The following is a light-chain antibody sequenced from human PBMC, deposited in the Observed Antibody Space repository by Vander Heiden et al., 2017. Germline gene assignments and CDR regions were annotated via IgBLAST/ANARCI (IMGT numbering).Light chain of an antibody. V-gene: IGLV5-45*02. J-gene: IGLJ3*02. Sequence: QALLPQPSSLSASPGASASLPCTLRSGINVGAYRIYWYQLKPGSPPQYLLRYKSDSDKQQGSGVPSRFSGSKDASANAAILLISGLQSEDEADYYCVIWHSSAWVFGGGTKLTVL. CDR1: SGINVGAYR. CDR2: YKSDSDK. CDR3: VIWHSSAWV.